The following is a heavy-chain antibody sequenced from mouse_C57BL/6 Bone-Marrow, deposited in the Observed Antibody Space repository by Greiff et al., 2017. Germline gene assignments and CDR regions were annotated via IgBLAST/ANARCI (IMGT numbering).Heavy chain of an antibody. J-gene: IGHJ3*01. D-gene: IGHD3-3*01. CDR3: ARGGLGAY. V-gene: IGHV2-2*01. CDR1: GFSLTSYG. Sequence: VMLVESGPGLVQPSQSLSITCTVSGFSLTSYGVHWVRQSPGKGLEWLGVIWSGGSTDYNAAFISRLSISKDNSKSQVFFKMNSLQADDTAIYYCARGGLGAYWGQGTLVTVSA. CDR2: IWSGGST.